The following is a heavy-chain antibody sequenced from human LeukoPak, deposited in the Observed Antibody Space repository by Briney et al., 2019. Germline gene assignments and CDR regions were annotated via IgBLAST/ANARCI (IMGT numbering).Heavy chain of an antibody. CDR3: ARGQRYYYVSSGYNWFDP. D-gene: IGHD3-22*01. CDR1: GGSLSSGSYY. V-gene: IGHV4-61*02. J-gene: IGHJ5*02. CDR2: IYTSGST. Sequence: SETLSLTRTVSGGSLSSGSYYWSWVRQPAGKGLERIGRIYTSGSTNYNPSLKSRVTISVDTSKNQFSLKLSSVTAADTAVYYCARGQRYYYVSSGYNWFDPWGPGTLVTVSS.